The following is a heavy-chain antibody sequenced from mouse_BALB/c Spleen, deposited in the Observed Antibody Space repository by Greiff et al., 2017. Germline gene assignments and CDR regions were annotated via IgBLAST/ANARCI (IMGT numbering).Heavy chain of an antibody. V-gene: IGHV3-6*02. CDR1: GYSITSGYY. CDR3: AREVTTATSWFAY. J-gene: IGHJ3*01. D-gene: IGHD1-2*01. CDR2: ISYDGSN. Sequence: VQLKESGPGLVKPSQSLSLTCSVTGYSITSGYYWNWIRQFPGNKLEWMGYISYDGSNNYNPSLKNRISITRDTSKNQFFLKLNSVTTEDTATYYCAREVTTATSWFAYWGQGTLVTVSA.